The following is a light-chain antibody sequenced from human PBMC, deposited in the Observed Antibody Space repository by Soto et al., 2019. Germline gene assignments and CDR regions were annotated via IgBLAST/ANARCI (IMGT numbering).Light chain of an antibody. CDR3: SSYAGSNIVV. Sequence: QSALTQPPSASGSPGQSVTISCTGTSSDIGGSNYVSWYQQHPGKVPKLMIYEVSKRPSGVPDRFSGSKSGNTASLTVSGLQGEDEADYYCSSYAGSNIVVFGEGTKLTVL. CDR2: EVS. CDR1: SSDIGGSNY. V-gene: IGLV2-8*01. J-gene: IGLJ2*01.